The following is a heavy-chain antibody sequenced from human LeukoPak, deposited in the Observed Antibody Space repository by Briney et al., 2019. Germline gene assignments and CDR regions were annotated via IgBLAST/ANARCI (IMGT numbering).Heavy chain of an antibody. J-gene: IGHJ5*02. Sequence: PSETLSLTCAVYGGSFSGYYWSWIRQPPGKGLEWIGEINHSGSTNYNPSLKSRVTISVDTSKNQFSLKLSSETAADTAVYYCAREASDILTGYSPYNWFDPWGQGTLVTVSS. CDR1: GGSFSGYY. CDR2: INHSGST. D-gene: IGHD3-9*01. CDR3: AREASDILTGYSPYNWFDP. V-gene: IGHV4-34*01.